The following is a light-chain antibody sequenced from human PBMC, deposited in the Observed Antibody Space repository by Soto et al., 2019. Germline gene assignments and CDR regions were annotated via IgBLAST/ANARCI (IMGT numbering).Light chain of an antibody. J-gene: IGKJ2*01. V-gene: IGKV2-30*02. CDR2: KVS. CDR1: QSLVHSDGIFY. CDR3: MPGSLWPYT. Sequence: DVVLTQSPLSLPVTLGQPASISCRSSQSLVHSDGIFYLNWFQQRPGQSPRRLIYKVSNRDYGVXDXXSGSGSGTDFTLEISRVEAEDVGVYFCMPGSLWPYTFGQGTKLEIK.